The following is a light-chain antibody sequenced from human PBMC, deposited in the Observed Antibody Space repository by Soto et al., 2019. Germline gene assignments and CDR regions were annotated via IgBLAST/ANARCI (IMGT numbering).Light chain of an antibody. CDR3: QQYGSSPPRT. J-gene: IGKJ1*01. CDR1: QSVTTR. Sequence: PGGRATLSCRASQSVTTRLAWYQQKPGQPPRLLISGASVRASDVPDRFSGSGSGADFTLSISRLEPEDFAVYYCQQYGSSPPRTFGQGTKVDIK. V-gene: IGKV3-20*01. CDR2: GAS.